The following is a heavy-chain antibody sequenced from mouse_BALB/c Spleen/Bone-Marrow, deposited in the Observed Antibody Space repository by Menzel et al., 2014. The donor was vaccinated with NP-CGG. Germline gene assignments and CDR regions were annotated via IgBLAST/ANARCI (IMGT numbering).Heavy chain of an antibody. CDR1: GFDFSRYW. Sequence: EVQLQESGGGLVQPGGSLKLSCAASGFDFSRYWMSWVRQAPGACRKGLEWIGEINPDSSTINYTPSLKDKFIISRDNAKNTLYLQMSKVRSEDTALYYCARFYYYGPYYYAMDYWGQGTSVTVSS. CDR2: INPDSSTI. V-gene: IGHV4-1*02. CDR3: ARFYYYGPYYYAMDY. J-gene: IGHJ4*01. D-gene: IGHD1-1*01.